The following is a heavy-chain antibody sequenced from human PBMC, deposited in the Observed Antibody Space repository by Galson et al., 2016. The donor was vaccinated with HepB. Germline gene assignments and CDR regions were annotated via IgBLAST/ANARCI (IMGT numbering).Heavy chain of an antibody. CDR2: IDNSGGAI. CDR3: ATGLTTFEH. J-gene: IGHJ4*02. Sequence: SLRLSCAPSGFIFTTYAMNWVRQAPGKGLEWISYIDNSGGAIYYTDSVRGRFTISRDNAKNSLYLQMNSLRDEDTAVYHCATGLTTFEHWGQGTLSPSPQ. D-gene: IGHD4-11*01. V-gene: IGHV3-48*02. CDR1: GFIFTTYA.